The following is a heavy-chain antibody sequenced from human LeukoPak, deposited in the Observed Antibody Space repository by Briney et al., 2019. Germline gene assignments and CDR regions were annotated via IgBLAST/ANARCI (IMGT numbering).Heavy chain of an antibody. D-gene: IGHD4-17*01. CDR2: ISISSSYI. Sequence: PGGPLRPSCAASGFTFSRNSMNWVRQAPGKGLEWVSSISISSSYIYYADSVKGRFTISRDNAKTSLYLQMNSLRAEDTAVYYCARDRLIYGDYGDAFDIWGQGTMVTVSS. CDR1: GFTFSRNS. CDR3: ARDRLIYGDYGDAFDI. V-gene: IGHV3-21*01. J-gene: IGHJ3*02.